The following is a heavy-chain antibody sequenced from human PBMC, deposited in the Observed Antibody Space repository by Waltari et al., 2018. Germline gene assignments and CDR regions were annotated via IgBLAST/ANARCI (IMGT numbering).Heavy chain of an antibody. CDR1: GYTFTGQY. CDR2: INPTRGGT. CDR3: ASSVGGVYGAGCDY. V-gene: IGHV1-2*02. J-gene: IGHJ4*02. D-gene: IGHD6-13*01. Sequence: QVQLVQSGAEVKKPGASVKVSCKASGYTFTGQYIHWVRQAPGQGHEWMRWINPTRGGTNYAQKFQGRGTMPMDTSISTSYMELSRLRSAETAVYYCASSVGGVYGAGCDYWGQGTLVTVSS.